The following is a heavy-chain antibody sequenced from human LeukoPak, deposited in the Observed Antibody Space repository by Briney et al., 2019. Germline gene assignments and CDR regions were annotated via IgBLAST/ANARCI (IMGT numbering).Heavy chain of an antibody. Sequence: GGSLRLSCAASGFTLDDYVIRWGRQAPGEGLGWVSLISGDGVSTYYADSVKGRFTITRDNNKNSLYLQMNSLRTEDTALYYCAKDNMDGSYYGGGFDYWGQGTLVTVSS. CDR1: GFTLDDYV. D-gene: IGHD1-26*01. CDR3: AKDNMDGSYYGGGFDY. J-gene: IGHJ4*02. CDR2: ISGDGVST. V-gene: IGHV3-43*02.